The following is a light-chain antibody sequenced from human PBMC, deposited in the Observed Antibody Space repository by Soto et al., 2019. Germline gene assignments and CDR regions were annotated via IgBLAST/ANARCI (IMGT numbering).Light chain of an antibody. CDR1: NSNIGSNS. J-gene: IGLJ3*02. CDR3: AAWDGSLNGRV. V-gene: IGLV1-44*01. CDR2: SDS. Sequence: QSVLTQPPSASGTPGQRVTISCSGSNSNIGSNSVSWYQQLPGTAPKLLLYSDSQRPSGVPDRFSGSKSGTSASLAISGLQSEDEADYYCAAWDGSLNGRVFGGGTKVTVL.